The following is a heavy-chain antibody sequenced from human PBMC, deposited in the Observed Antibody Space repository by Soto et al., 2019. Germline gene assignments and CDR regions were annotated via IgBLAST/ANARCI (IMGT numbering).Heavy chain of an antibody. CDR1: GFTVSSNY. J-gene: IGHJ4*02. V-gene: IGHV3-53*01. CDR2: IYSGGST. CDR3: ARTDTAMDSYYFDY. D-gene: IGHD5-18*01. Sequence: EVQLVESGGGLIQPGGSLRLSCAASGFTVSSNYMSWVRQAPGKGLEWVSVIYSGGSTYYADSVKGRFTISRDNSKNTLYLQMNSLRAEDTAVDYCARTDTAMDSYYFDYWGQGTLVTVSS.